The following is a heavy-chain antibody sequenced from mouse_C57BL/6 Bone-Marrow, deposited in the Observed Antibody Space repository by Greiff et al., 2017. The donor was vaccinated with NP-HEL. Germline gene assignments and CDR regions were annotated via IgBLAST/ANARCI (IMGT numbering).Heavy chain of an antibody. Sequence: QVQLKESGAELVRPGTSVKVSCKASGYAFTNYLIEWVKQRPGQGLEWIGVINPGSGGTNYNEKFKGKATLTADKSSSTAYMQLSSLTSEDSAVYFCARSAPYGYDGRLDYWGQGTTLTVSS. J-gene: IGHJ2*01. CDR1: GYAFTNYL. V-gene: IGHV1-54*01. CDR3: ARSAPYGYDGRLDY. CDR2: INPGSGGT. D-gene: IGHD2-2*01.